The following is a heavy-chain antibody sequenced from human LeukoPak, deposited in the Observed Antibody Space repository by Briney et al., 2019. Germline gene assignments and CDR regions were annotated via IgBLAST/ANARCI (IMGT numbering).Heavy chain of an antibody. CDR3: ARALYYYDSSGYYYFDY. V-gene: IGHV4-59*01. D-gene: IGHD3-22*01. J-gene: IGHJ4*02. CDR2: IYYSGST. Sequence: SETLSLTCTVSGGSISSYYWSWIRQPPGKGLEWIGYIYYSGSTNYNPSLKSRVTISVDTSKNQFSLKLSSVTAADTTVYYCARALYYYDSSGYYYFDYWGQGTLVTVSS. CDR1: GGSISSYY.